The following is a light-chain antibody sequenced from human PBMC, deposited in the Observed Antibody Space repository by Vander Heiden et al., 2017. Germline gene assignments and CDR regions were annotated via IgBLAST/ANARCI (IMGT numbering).Light chain of an antibody. CDR3: SSYTSAIIVV. V-gene: IGLV2-18*02. Sequence: QYLPPPPPFVSASAGQSVTVTCTGAGGAVGDYNGVSCYQQPPGAAPKLIIYEVSSRPAGVPDRFSGSKSSTTASLTISGLQAEDEAHYYCSSYTSAIIVVFGGGTKLTVL. CDR1: GGAVGDYNG. J-gene: IGLJ2*01. CDR2: EVS.